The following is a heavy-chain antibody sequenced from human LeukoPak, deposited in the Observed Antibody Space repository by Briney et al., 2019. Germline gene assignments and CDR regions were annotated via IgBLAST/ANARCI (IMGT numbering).Heavy chain of an antibody. Sequence: PGGSLRLSCAASGFTFSSYGMHWVRQAPGKGLEWVAFIRYDGSNKCYADSVKGRFTISRDNSKNTLYLQMNSLRAEDTAVYYCAREGDSSGWFDYWGQGTLVTVSS. CDR2: IRYDGSNK. CDR1: GFTFSSYG. D-gene: IGHD6-19*01. J-gene: IGHJ4*02. CDR3: AREGDSSGWFDY. V-gene: IGHV3-30*02.